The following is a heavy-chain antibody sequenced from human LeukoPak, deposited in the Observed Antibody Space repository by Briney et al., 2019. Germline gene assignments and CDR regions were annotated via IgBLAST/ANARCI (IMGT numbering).Heavy chain of an antibody. J-gene: IGHJ5*02. CDR1: GYTFIAFA. Sequence: ASVKVSCKASGYTFIAFAMHWVRQAPGQRLEWMGWINAGNGNTKYSQEFQDRLTITRDPSANTAYMELSSLRSEDMAVYYCARGCSGGSCYGYHLDPWGQGTLVTVSS. D-gene: IGHD2-15*01. CDR2: INAGNGNT. V-gene: IGHV1-3*03. CDR3: ARGCSGGSCYGYHLDP.